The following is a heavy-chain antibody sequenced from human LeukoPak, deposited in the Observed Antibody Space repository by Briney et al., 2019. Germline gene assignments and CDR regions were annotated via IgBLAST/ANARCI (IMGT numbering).Heavy chain of an antibody. CDR2: INHSGST. CDR3: ARAELN. V-gene: IGHV4-34*01. J-gene: IGHJ4*02. CDR1: GGSFSGYY. D-gene: IGHD1-14*01. Sequence: SETLSLTCAVYGGSFSGYYWSWIRQPPGKGLEWIGGINHSGSTNYNPSLKSRVTISVDTSKNQFSLKPSSVTAADTAVYYCARAELNWGQGTLVTVSS.